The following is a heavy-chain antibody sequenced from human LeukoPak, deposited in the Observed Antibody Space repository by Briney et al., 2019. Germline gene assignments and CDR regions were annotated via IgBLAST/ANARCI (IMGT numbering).Heavy chain of an antibody. D-gene: IGHD3-22*01. CDR2: ISYDGSNK. V-gene: IGHV3-30*04. Sequence: PGGSLRLSCAASGFFFSSYAMHWVRQAPGKGLEWVAVISYDGSNKYYTDSVKGRFTISRDNSKNTLYLQMNSLRAEDTAVYYCARAPGGYDTSGYYDCWGQGTLVTVSS. CDR3: ARAPGGYDTSGYYDC. J-gene: IGHJ4*02. CDR1: GFFFSSYA.